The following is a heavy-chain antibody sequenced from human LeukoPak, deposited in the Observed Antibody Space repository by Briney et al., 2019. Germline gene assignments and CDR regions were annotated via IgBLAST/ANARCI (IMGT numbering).Heavy chain of an antibody. CDR3: ARATSTVVTPLGGEFDY. D-gene: IGHD4-23*01. Sequence: ASVKVSCKASGYTFTSYGISWVRQAPGQGLEWMGWISAYNGNTNYAQKLQGRVTMTTDTSTSTAYMELRSLRSDDTAVYYCARATSTVVTPLGGEFDYWGQGTLVTVSS. CDR1: GYTFTSYG. V-gene: IGHV1-18*01. J-gene: IGHJ4*02. CDR2: ISAYNGNT.